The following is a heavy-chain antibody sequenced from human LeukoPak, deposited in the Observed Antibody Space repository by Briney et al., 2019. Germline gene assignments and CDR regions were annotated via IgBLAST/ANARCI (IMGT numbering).Heavy chain of an antibody. Sequence: SETLSLTCAVSGGSISSSNWWSWVRQPPGKGLEWIGEVYHTGSSNYNPSLKSRVTISVDKSKSQFSLKLTSVTAADTAVYYCARGGTTVAGTFWFDPWGQGTLVTVSS. J-gene: IGHJ5*02. V-gene: IGHV4-4*02. CDR1: GGSISSSNW. CDR2: VYHTGSS. D-gene: IGHD6-19*01. CDR3: ARGGTTVAGTFWFDP.